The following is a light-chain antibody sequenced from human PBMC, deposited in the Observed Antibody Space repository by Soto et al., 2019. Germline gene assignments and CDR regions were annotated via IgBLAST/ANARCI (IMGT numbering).Light chain of an antibody. CDR1: SSNIGSNT. Sequence: QSVLTQPPSASGTPGQRVTISCSGSSSNIGSNTVNWYQQLPGTAPKLLIYSNNQRPSGVPDRFSGSKSGTSASLAISGLQSEDEADYYCSSYTTSTSFILFGGGTQLTVL. J-gene: IGLJ2*01. V-gene: IGLV1-44*01. CDR2: SNN. CDR3: SSYTTSTSFIL.